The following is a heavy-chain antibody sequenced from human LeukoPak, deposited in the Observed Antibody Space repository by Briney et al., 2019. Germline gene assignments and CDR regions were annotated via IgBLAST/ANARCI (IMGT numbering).Heavy chain of an antibody. CDR1: GFTFSSYA. J-gene: IGHJ3*02. CDR3: AKKVDTVTSGAFVI. Sequence: GGSLRLPCAASGFTFSSYAMHWVRQAPGKGLEWVSVISGSGGSTYYADSVRGRFTISRDKTQRTLYMQKKRPRDADTGVYFCAKKVDTVTSGAFVIWGQGTIVTVSS. CDR2: ISGSGGST. D-gene: IGHD5-18*01. V-gene: IGHV3-23*01.